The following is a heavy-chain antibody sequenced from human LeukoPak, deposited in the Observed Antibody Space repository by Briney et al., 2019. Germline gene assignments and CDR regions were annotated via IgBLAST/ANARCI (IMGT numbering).Heavy chain of an antibody. CDR2: ISASGSAT. D-gene: IGHD3-3*01. V-gene: IGHV3-23*01. CDR3: AKDLYLRDFWSGYIDY. J-gene: IGHJ4*02. CDR1: GFIFSNYG. Sequence: GGSLRLSCAASGFIFSNYGMNWVRQAPGKGLEWVAAISASGSATSYADSVRGRFTISRDNSKGTTYLQMNSLRAEDTAVFYCAKDLYLRDFWSGYIDYWGQGIPVTVSS.